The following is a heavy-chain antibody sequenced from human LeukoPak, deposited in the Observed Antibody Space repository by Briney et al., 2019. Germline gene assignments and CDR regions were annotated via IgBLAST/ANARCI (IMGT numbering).Heavy chain of an antibody. D-gene: IGHD2-15*01. CDR2: IYYSGST. Sequence: PSETLSLTCTVSGGPISSSSYYWGWIRQPPGKGLEWIGSIYYSGSTYYNPSPKSRVTISVDTSKNQFSLKLSSVTAADTAVYYCARQEELGYCSGGSCYRNDAFDIWGQGTMVTVSS. J-gene: IGHJ3*02. CDR3: ARQEELGYCSGGSCYRNDAFDI. CDR1: GGPISSSSYY. V-gene: IGHV4-39*01.